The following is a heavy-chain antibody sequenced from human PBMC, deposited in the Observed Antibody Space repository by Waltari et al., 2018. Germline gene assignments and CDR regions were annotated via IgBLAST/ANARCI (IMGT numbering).Heavy chain of an antibody. J-gene: IGHJ4*02. CDR3: ARRYQYCGGDNPLVY. D-gene: IGHD2-21*01. Sequence: VQLLVTGGRIHQPGGSLRLPRSASGIATRIHYLTLFGCAPGKGLEWVAVIYCNDSTCYTDSVKGRLTISKDNSKNQLYLQMNSLRAEDTAVYYCARRYQYCGGDNPLVYWGQGTLVTVSS. V-gene: IGHV3-53*02. CDR1: GIATRIHY. CDR2: IYCNDST.